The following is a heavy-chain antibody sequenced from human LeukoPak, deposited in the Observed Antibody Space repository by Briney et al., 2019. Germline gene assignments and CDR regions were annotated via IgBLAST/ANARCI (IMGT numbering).Heavy chain of an antibody. V-gene: IGHV3-30*02. Sequence: GGSLRLSCAASGFIFSNYAMQWVRQAPGMGLEWVAFIRYDGGNTYYADSVKGRFTISRDNSKNTMYLQMISLRDEDTAVYYCAKRGTIWGQGTLVTVSS. CDR2: IRYDGGNT. CDR1: GFIFSNYA. J-gene: IGHJ4*02. D-gene: IGHD2-8*01. CDR3: AKRGTI.